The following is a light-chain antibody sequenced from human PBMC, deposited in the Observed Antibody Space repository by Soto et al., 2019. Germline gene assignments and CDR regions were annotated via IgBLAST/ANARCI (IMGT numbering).Light chain of an antibody. CDR2: AAS. CDR3: QQYNNWPLT. CDR1: QSISRN. J-gene: IGKJ1*01. Sequence: ELLMTPSPATLSVSPGARATLPCRASQSISRNLAWYQQKHGQAPRLLIYAASTRATGLPARFSGSGSGTEFTLTISSLQSEDFAVYSCQQYNNWPLTFGQGTKVDIK. V-gene: IGKV3-15*01.